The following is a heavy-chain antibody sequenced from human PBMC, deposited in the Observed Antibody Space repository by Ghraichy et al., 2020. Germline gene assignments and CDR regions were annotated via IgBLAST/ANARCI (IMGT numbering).Heavy chain of an antibody. J-gene: IGHJ4*02. Sequence: GESLNISCEVSGFTFSSYGMHWVRQAPGKGLEWVGIIWSDGSVKYYGDAVRGRFAISRDNSKNTMDLQMSSLGAEDTAVYYCARDRYDKSGYFHLPDHWGQGTLVTVST. CDR3: ARDRYDKSGYFHLPDH. V-gene: IGHV3-33*01. D-gene: IGHD3-22*01. CDR2: IWSDGSVK. CDR1: GFTFSSYG.